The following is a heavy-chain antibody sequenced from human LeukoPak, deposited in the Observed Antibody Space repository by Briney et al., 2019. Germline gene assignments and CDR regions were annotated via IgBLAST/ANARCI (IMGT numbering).Heavy chain of an antibody. Sequence: RGSLRLSCAASGFTFSSYGMHWVRQAPGKGLEWVAVISYDGSNKYYADSVKGRFTISRDDSKNTLYLQMNSLRAEDTAVYYCAKGTRDYYDSSGYTFDYWGQGTLVTVSS. CDR2: ISYDGSNK. J-gene: IGHJ4*02. CDR1: GFTFSSYG. V-gene: IGHV3-30*18. CDR3: AKGTRDYYDSSGYTFDY. D-gene: IGHD3-22*01.